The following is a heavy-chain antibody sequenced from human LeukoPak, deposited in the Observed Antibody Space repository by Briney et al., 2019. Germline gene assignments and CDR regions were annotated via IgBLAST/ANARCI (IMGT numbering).Heavy chain of an antibody. CDR2: ITSSGRYI. Sequence: NPGGSLRLSCAASGFTFSSYSMNWVRQAPGKGLEWVSSITSSGRYIYYADSVKGRFTISRDNAKNSLYLQMNSLRAEDTAVYYCARDAVSSYGYDDYYMDVWGKGTTVTISS. V-gene: IGHV3-21*01. D-gene: IGHD5-18*01. J-gene: IGHJ6*03. CDR3: ARDAVSSYGYDDYYMDV. CDR1: GFTFSSYS.